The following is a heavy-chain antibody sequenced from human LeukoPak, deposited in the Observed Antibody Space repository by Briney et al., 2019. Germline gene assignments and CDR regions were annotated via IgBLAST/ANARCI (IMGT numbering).Heavy chain of an antibody. CDR2: VSSSGGGT. CDR3: AKARTHFFGVGAFDI. CDR1: GFTFSSYA. D-gene: IGHD3-3*01. V-gene: IGHV3-23*01. J-gene: IGHJ3*02. Sequence: GGSLRLSCAASGFTFSSYAMSWVRQAPGKGLEWVSAVSSSGGGTYDADSVKGRFTISRDNSKNTLYLQMNSLRAEDTAVYYCAKARTHFFGVGAFDIWGQGTMVTVSS.